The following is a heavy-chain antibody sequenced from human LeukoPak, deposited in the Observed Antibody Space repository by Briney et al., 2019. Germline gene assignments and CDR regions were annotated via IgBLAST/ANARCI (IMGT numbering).Heavy chain of an antibody. CDR2: ISGRGDNT. V-gene: IGHV3-23*01. Sequence: GGSLRLSCAASGFTFSNAWMSWVRQAPGKGLEWVSVISGRGDNTFYADSVKGRFTISRDNYKNTLSLQMNSLRAEYTAVYYCAKVSSRFLEWEDLDYWGQGTLVTVSS. CDR3: AKVSSRFLEWEDLDY. D-gene: IGHD3-3*01. J-gene: IGHJ4*02. CDR1: GFTFSNAW.